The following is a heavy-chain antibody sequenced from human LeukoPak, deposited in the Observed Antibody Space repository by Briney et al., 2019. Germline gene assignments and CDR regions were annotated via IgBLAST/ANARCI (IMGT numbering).Heavy chain of an antibody. Sequence: SETLSLTCTVSGGSVSSGGYYWTWIRQPPGKGLEWIGYIYYSESTNYNPSLKIRVTISLDTSKNQLSLRLSSVTAADTAVYYCARDKGRSSGSYLNAYDIWGQGTMVTVSS. J-gene: IGHJ3*02. CDR1: GGSVSSGGYY. V-gene: IGHV4-61*08. D-gene: IGHD1-26*01. CDR2: IYYSEST. CDR3: ARDKGRSSGSYLNAYDI.